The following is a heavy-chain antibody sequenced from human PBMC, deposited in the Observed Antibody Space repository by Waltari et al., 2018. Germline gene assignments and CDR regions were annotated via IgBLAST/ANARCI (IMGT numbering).Heavy chain of an antibody. CDR1: GYSTNSGYY. D-gene: IGHD2-2*03. J-gene: IGHJ4*02. V-gene: IGHV4-38-2*01. Sequence: QVQLQESGPGLVKPSETLSLTCDVSGYSTNSGYYWGWIRQSPGKGLEWIATSYHGGDTFYNPSLKSRVTISMDTSKNQFSLKLNSVTAADTAVYYCSRQVLGYCTSAACRRLESWGQGTLVSVSS. CDR2: SYHGGDT. CDR3: SRQVLGYCTSAACRRLES.